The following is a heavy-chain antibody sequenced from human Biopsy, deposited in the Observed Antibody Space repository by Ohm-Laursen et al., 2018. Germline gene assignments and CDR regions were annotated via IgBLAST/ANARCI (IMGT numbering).Heavy chain of an antibody. CDR2: VSTYNGNT. CDR3: ARVREGGLLDY. Sequence: ASVKASCNGSGYIFTSFGVSWVRQAPGHGLEWMGWVSTYNGNTEYEQKFQGRVTMTTDTSANTAYMELRSLRSDDTAVYFCARVREGGLLDYWGQGSLVTVSS. V-gene: IGHV1-18*01. J-gene: IGHJ4*02. D-gene: IGHD3-16*01. CDR1: GYIFTSFG.